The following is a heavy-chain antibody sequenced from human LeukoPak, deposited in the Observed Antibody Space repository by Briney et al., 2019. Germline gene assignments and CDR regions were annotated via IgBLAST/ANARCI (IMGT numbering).Heavy chain of an antibody. Sequence: QPGGSLRLSCAASGFTFSSYDMSWVRQAPGKGLEWVSGIRNYGGSTYYADSVKGRFTISRDNSKNTLYLQMNSLRAEDTAVYHCANPAPGVVYLYWGQGTLVTVSS. J-gene: IGHJ4*02. D-gene: IGHD2-8*02. CDR3: ANPAPGVVYLY. CDR1: GFTFSSYD. V-gene: IGHV3-23*01. CDR2: IRNYGGST.